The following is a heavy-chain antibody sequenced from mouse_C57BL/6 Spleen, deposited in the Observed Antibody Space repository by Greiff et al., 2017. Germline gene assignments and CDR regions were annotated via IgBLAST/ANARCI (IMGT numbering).Heavy chain of an antibody. Sequence: VQLQQSGAELVRPGASVKLSCTASGFNIKDYYMHWVKQRPEQGLEWIGRIDPEDGDTEYAPKFQGKATMTADTSSNTAYLQRSSLTSEDTAVYYCTTDYGSSYVGYFGVWGTRTTVTVSS. J-gene: IGHJ1*03. CDR2: IDPEDGDT. CDR1: GFNIKDYY. V-gene: IGHV14-1*01. D-gene: IGHD1-1*01. CDR3: TTDYGSSYVGYFGV.